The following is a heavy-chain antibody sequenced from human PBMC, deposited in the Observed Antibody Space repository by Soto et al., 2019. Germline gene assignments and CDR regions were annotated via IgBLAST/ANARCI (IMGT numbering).Heavy chain of an antibody. D-gene: IGHD3-16*02. CDR1: GFSLSTSGVG. V-gene: IGHV2-5*01. J-gene: IGHJ3*01. CDR2: IYWHDDK. Sequence: QITLKESGPTLVKPTQTLTLTCTFSGFSLSTSGVGVGWIRQPPGQALEWLAVIYWHDDKRYSPSLKNRLTITKDTSKSQMVLTMANMDPVDTAIYYCTSLFGSYLPEHDAFDVWGQGTMVTDSS. CDR3: TSLFGSYLPEHDAFDV.